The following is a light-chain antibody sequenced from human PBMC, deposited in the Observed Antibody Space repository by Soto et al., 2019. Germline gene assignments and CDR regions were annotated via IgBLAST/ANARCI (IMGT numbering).Light chain of an antibody. CDR1: QSVSSN. J-gene: IGKJ1*01. CDR2: GAS. Sequence: EIVMTQSPATLSVSPGEIATLSCRASQSVSSNLAWYQQKPGQAPRLLIYGASTRATGIAARFSGSGSGTDFTLTISRLEPEDFAVYYCHQYDSWTFGQGTKVDIK. V-gene: IGKV3-15*01. CDR3: HQYDSWT.